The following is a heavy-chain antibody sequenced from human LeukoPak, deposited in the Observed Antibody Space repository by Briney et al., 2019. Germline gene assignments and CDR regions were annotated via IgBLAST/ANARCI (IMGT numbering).Heavy chain of an antibody. V-gene: IGHV3-21*01. J-gene: IGHJ4*02. CDR3: ARAYYDSSGYCTGY. D-gene: IGHD3-22*01. CDR2: ISSSSSYI. CDR1: GFIFSSCA. Sequence: SGGSLRLSCAASGFIFSSCAMSWVRQAPGKGLEWVSSISSSSSYIYYADSVKGRFTISRDNAKNSLYLQMNSLRAEDTAVYYCARAYYDSSGYCTGYWGQGTLVTVSS.